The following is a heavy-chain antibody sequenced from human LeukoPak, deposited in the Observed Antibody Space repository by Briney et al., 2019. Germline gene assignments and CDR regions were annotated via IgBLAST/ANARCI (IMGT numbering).Heavy chain of an antibody. CDR1: GYTFTGYY. V-gene: IGHV1-2*02. Sequence: ASVKVSCKASGYTFTGYYMHWVRQAPGQGLEWMGWINPNSGGTNYAQKFQGRVTMTRNTSISTAYMELSSLRSEDTAVYYCARSRGSMPWGQGTLVTVSS. CDR2: INPNSGGT. CDR3: ARSRGSMP. J-gene: IGHJ5*02. D-gene: IGHD2/OR15-2a*01.